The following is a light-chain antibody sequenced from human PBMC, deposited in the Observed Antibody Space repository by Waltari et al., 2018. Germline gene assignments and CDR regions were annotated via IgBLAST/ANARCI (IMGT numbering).Light chain of an antibody. CDR3: QQYNNWPLT. J-gene: IGKJ4*01. V-gene: IGKV3-15*01. CDR1: QSLSSN. Sequence: EIVLTQSPVTLSVSPEEEATLSCRASQSLSSNVAWYQQKPGQAPRLLIYSASIRATGVPARFSGGGSGTEFTLTISSLQSEDFAVYYCQQYNNWPLTFGGGTKVEIK. CDR2: SAS.